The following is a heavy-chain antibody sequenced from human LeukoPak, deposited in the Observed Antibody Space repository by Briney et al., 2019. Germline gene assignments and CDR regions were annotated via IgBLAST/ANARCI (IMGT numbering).Heavy chain of an antibody. CDR1: GFTFGSYS. D-gene: IGHD3-22*01. V-gene: IGHV3-21*01. CDR3: ARERENYYDSSGFGY. J-gene: IGHJ4*02. CDR2: ISSSSSYI. Sequence: PGGSLRLSWAASGFTFGSYSMNWVRQAPGKGLEWVSSISSSSSYIYYADSVKGRFTISRDNAKNSLYLQMNSLRAEDTAVYYCARERENYYDSSGFGYWGQGTLVTVSS.